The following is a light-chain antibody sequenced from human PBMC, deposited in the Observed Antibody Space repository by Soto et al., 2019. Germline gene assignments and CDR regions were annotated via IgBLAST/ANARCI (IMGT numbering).Light chain of an antibody. J-gene: IGKJ1*01. CDR1: QSVTSN. CDR2: GAS. CDR3: LQYNNWPRT. Sequence: EIVMTQSPYTLSVSPGERATLSCRASQSVTSNLAWYQQKPGQAPRLLIYGASTRATGIPARFSGSGSGTEFTLTISSLQSGDFAVYYCLQYNNWPRTFGQGTKVEIK. V-gene: IGKV3-15*01.